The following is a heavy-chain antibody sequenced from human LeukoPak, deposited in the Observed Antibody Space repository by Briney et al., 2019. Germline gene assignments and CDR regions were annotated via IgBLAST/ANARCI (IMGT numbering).Heavy chain of an antibody. Sequence: SETLSLTCTVSTGSISISSYYWNWIRQPPGKGLEWIGYIAYSGSTNYNPSLKSRVTISADTSKNQFSLKLGSVTAADTAVYYCARHSGSGSYNWFDPWGQGTLVTVSS. CDR3: ARHSGSGSYNWFDP. CDR1: TGSISISSYY. V-gene: IGHV4-61*05. CDR2: IAYSGST. D-gene: IGHD3-10*01. J-gene: IGHJ5*02.